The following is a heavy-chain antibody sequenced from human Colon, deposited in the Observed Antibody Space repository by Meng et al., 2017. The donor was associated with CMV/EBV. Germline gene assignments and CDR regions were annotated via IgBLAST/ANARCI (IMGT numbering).Heavy chain of an antibody. V-gene: IGHV3-30*04. D-gene: IGHD3-3*01. CDR2: ISYHGSNK. CDR3: ATITIFGGNWFDP. CDR1: GFTFSSYS. Sequence: GESPKISCAASGFTFSSYSMHWVRQAPGKGLECVATISYHGSNKYYADSVKGRFTISRDNSKNMVYLQMTSLRAEDTAVYYCATITIFGGNWFDPWGQGTLVTVSS. J-gene: IGHJ5*02.